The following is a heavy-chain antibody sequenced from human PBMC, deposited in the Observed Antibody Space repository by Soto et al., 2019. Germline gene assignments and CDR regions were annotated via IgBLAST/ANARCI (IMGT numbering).Heavy chain of an antibody. CDR3: ERGVFTGWFDP. CDR1: GFTFSDYY. CDR2: ITSSGSPI. J-gene: IGHJ5*02. Sequence: GGSLRLSCAASGFTFSDYYMSWIRQAPGKGLECVSYITSSGSPIYYADSVKGRFTISRDNAKNSLYLQMNSLRAEDTAVYYCERGVFTGWFDPWGQGTLVTVSS. D-gene: IGHD3-16*01. V-gene: IGHV3-11*01.